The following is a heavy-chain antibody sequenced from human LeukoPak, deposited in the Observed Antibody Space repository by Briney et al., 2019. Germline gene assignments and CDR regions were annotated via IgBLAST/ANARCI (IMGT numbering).Heavy chain of an antibody. D-gene: IGHD4-17*01. CDR2: ISAYNGNT. V-gene: IGHV1-18*01. CDR3: ARGRGDYGDYVFGPFDY. J-gene: IGHJ4*02. CDR1: GYTFTSYG. Sequence: GASVKVSCKASGYTFTSYGISWVRQAPGQGLEWMGWISAYNGNTNYAQKLQGRVTMTTDTSTSTAYMELRSLRSDDTAVYYCARGRGDYGDYVFGPFDYWGQGTLVTVSS.